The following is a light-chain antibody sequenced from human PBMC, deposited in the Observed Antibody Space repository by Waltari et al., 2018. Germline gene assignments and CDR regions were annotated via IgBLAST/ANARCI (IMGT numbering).Light chain of an antibody. V-gene: IGKV3-20*01. CDR1: QSVGTF. Sequence: IVLTQSPGTLSLSPGESATLSCRASQSVGTFFVWYQQKPGQDPRLLIQGASTRATGTPDRFSGSGSGTDFSLTISRLEPEDFAMYYCQHYVRLPVTFGQGTKVEI. J-gene: IGKJ1*01. CDR2: GAS. CDR3: QHYVRLPVT.